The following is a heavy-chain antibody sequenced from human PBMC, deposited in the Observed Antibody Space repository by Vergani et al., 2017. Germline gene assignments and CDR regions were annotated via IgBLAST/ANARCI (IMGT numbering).Heavy chain of an antibody. Sequence: EMQLLESGGGLVQPGGSLRLSCAASGFTFSSYAMNWVRQTPGKGLEWVSAISGSGGSTYYADSVKGRFTISRDSSKNTLYLQMISLRAEDTAVYYCAKAIGSGSYYIFDYWGQGTLVTVSS. V-gene: IGHV3-23*01. CDR3: AKAIGSGSYYIFDY. CDR1: GFTFSSYA. J-gene: IGHJ4*02. D-gene: IGHD3-10*01. CDR2: ISGSGGST.